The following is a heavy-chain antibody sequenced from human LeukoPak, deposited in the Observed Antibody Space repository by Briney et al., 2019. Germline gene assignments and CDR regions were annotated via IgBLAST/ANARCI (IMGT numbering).Heavy chain of an antibody. CDR2: INTNTGDP. J-gene: IGHJ4*02. CDR3: ARTLAGLTYSFDY. D-gene: IGHD6-13*01. CDR1: GYTFTSYA. V-gene: IGHV7-4-1*02. Sequence: ASVKVSSKASGYTFTSYAVNWMRQAPGQGLEWMGWINTNTGDPTYAQGFTGRFVFSLDTSVSTAYLQINSLKAEDTAVYYCARTLAGLTYSFDYWGQGTLVTVSS.